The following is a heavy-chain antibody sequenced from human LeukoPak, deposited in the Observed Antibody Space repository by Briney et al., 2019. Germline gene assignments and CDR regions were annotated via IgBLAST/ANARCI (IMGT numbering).Heavy chain of an antibody. CDR3: ARGLDSSSWYSGAFDI. V-gene: IGHV3-30-3*01. J-gene: IGHJ3*02. D-gene: IGHD6-13*01. Sequence: GRSLRLSCAASGFTFSSYAMHWVRQAPGKGLEWVAVISYDGSNKYYADSVKGRFTISRDNSKNTLYLQMNSLRAEDTAVYYCARGLDSSSWYSGAFDIWGQGTMVTVSS. CDR2: ISYDGSNK. CDR1: GFTFSSYA.